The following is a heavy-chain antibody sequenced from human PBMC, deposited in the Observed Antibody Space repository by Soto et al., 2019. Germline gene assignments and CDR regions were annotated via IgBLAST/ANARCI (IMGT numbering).Heavy chain of an antibody. V-gene: IGHV1-2*02. D-gene: IGHD6-6*01. Sequence: ASVKVSCKASGYTFTGYYMHWVRQAPGQGLEWMGWINPNSGGTNYAQKFQGRVTMTRDTSISTAYMELSRLRSDDTAVYYCARETYSSSSLYYGMDVRGQGTTVTVSS. CDR1: GYTFTGYY. CDR3: ARETYSSSSLYYGMDV. CDR2: INPNSGGT. J-gene: IGHJ6*02.